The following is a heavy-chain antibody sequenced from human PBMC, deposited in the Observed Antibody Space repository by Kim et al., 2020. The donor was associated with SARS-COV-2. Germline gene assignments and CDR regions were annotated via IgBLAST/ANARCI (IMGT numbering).Heavy chain of an antibody. V-gene: IGHV2-5*02. CDR2: IYGDDTQ. D-gene: IGHD2-15*01. J-gene: IGHJ1*01. CDR3: AHNPADGYFRR. CDR1: GFSITSSGVA. Sequence: SGPTLVNPTQTLTLTCSFSGFSITSSGVAMGWIRQPPGKALEWLAVIYGDDTQHYRPSLRNRLSITKDASTNQVVLTLTNVDPVDTATYFCAHNPADGYFRRWGQGTLVTVSS.